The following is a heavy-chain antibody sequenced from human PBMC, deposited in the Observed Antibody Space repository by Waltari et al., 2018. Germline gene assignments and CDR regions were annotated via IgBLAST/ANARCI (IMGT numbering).Heavy chain of an antibody. V-gene: IGHV3-30*01. J-gene: IGHJ4*02. Sequence: QVQLVESGGGVVQPGGSLRLSCAASGFTFSSYDIHWVRQAPGKGLEWVAVISTDGRTVFCADSVEGRFTISRDNSKSTLYLQLNSLRTEDTAVYYCARDPKLSRPDYFDYWGQGTLVTVSS. CDR3: ARDPKLSRPDYFDY. CDR2: ISTDGRTV. CDR1: GFTFSSYD.